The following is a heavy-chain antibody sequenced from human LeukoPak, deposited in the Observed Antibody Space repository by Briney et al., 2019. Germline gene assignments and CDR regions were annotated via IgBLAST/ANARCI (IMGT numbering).Heavy chain of an antibody. Sequence: GGSLRLSCAASEFTFSSYEMNWVRQAPGKGLEWVSYISSSGSTIYYADSVKGRFTISRDNAKNTLYLQMNSLRAEDTAVYYCARSKRGSDYPIDYWGQGTMVTVSS. D-gene: IGHD3-16*01. CDR3: ARSKRGSDYPIDY. CDR1: EFTFSSYE. J-gene: IGHJ4*02. CDR2: ISSSGSTI. V-gene: IGHV3-48*03.